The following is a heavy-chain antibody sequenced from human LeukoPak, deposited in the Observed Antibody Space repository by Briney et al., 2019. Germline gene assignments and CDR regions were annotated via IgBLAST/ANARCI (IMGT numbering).Heavy chain of an antibody. V-gene: IGHV1-69*06. D-gene: IGHD6-6*01. CDR1: GGTFSSYA. CDR2: IIPIFGTA. CDR3: ARVPASIAVRPADY. Sequence: GASVKVSCKASGGTFSSYAISWVRQAPGQGLGWMGGIIPIFGTANYAQKFQGRVTITADKSTSTAYMELSSLRSDDTAVYYCARVPASIAVRPADYWGQGTLVSVSS. J-gene: IGHJ4*02.